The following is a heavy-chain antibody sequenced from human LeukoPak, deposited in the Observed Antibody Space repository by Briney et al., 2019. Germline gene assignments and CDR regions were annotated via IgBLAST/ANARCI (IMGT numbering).Heavy chain of an antibody. CDR1: GFTFSSYA. CDR2: ISGSGGST. V-gene: IGHV3-23*01. D-gene: IGHD3-22*01. J-gene: IGHJ4*02. Sequence: GGSLRLSCAASGFTFSSYAMSWVRQAPGKGLEWVSAISGSGGSTYYADSVKGRFTISRDNSKNTLYLQMNSLRAEDTAVYYCAKDCVYYYDSSGPYYFDYWGQGTLVTVSS. CDR3: AKDCVYYYDSSGPYYFDY.